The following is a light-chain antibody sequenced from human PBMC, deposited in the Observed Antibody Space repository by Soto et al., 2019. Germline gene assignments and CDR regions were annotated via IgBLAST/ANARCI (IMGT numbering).Light chain of an antibody. CDR3: QQYDASLYT. J-gene: IGKJ2*01. V-gene: IGKV3-20*01. CDR1: QSVSNNY. CDR2: GAS. Sequence: EIVLTQSPGTLSLSPGERATLSCRASQSVSNNYLAWYQQKPGQAPRLLIYGASSRATGIPDRFSGSGSGTEFTLTISRLEPEDFAVYYCQQYDASLYTFGQGTKLEIK.